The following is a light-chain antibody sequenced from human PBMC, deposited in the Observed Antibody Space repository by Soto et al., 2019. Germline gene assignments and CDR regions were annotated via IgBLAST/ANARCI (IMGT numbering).Light chain of an antibody. CDR1: SSNIGSNT. CDR2: SDN. CDR3: AAWGDSLNAYV. Sequence: QSVLTQPPSASGTPGQRVTISCSGSSSNIGSNTVNWYQQVPGTAPRFLIYSDNQRPSGVPDRVSGSKSGTSASLAISGLQSEDEADYYCAAWGDSLNAYVFGTGTKLTVL. J-gene: IGLJ1*01. V-gene: IGLV1-44*01.